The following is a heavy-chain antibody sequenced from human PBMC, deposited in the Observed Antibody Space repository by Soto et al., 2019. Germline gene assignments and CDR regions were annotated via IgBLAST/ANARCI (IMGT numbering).Heavy chain of an antibody. CDR2: IKQDGSEK. V-gene: IGHV3-7*01. Sequence: VQLVESGGGLVQPGGSLRLSCAASGFTFSSYWMSWVRQAPGEGLEWVANIKQDGSEKYYVDSVKGRFTISRDNAKNSLYLQMNSLRAEDTAVYYCARLFYIAAAVAGNWFDPWGQGTLVTVSS. J-gene: IGHJ5*02. CDR1: GFTFSSYW. D-gene: IGHD6-13*01. CDR3: ARLFYIAAAVAGNWFDP.